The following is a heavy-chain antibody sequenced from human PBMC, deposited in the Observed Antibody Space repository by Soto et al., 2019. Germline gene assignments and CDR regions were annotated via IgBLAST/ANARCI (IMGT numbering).Heavy chain of an antibody. V-gene: IGHV3-30*18. CDR1: GFTFSSYG. CDR3: AKDKLPEVEPDYYYYGMDV. D-gene: IGHD1-1*01. Sequence: GGSLRLSCAASGFTFSSYGMHWVRQAPGKGLEWVAVISYDGSNKYYADSVKGRFTISRDNSKNTLYLQMNSLRAEDTAVYYCAKDKLPEVEPDYYYYGMDVWGQGTTVTVSS. CDR2: ISYDGSNK. J-gene: IGHJ6*02.